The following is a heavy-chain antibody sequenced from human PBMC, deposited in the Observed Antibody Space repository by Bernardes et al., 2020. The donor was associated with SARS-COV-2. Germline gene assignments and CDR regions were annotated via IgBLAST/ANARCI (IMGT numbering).Heavy chain of an antibody. D-gene: IGHD2-2*01. CDR3: ARDWGVGYCSSTSCYGLDYYYYGMDV. Sequence: ASVKVSCKASGYTFTSYAMHWVRQAPGQRLEWMGWINAGNGNTKYSQKFQGRVTITRDTSASTAYMELSSLRSEDTAVYYCARDWGVGYCSSTSCYGLDYYYYGMDVWGQGTTVTVSS. CDR2: INAGNGNT. J-gene: IGHJ6*02. CDR1: GYTFTSYA. V-gene: IGHV1-3*01.